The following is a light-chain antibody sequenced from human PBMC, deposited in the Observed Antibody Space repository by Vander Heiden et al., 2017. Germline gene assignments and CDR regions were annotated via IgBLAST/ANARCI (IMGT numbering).Light chain of an antibody. Sequence: EIVLTQSPGTLSLSSGERAPLPCRASQSVSSSYLAWYQQKPGQAPRLLIYGASSRATGIPDRFSGSGSGTDFTLTISRLEPEDFAVYYCQQYGSSPPITFGQGTRLEIK. CDR3: QQYGSSPPIT. CDR1: QSVSSSY. CDR2: GAS. V-gene: IGKV3-20*01. J-gene: IGKJ5*01.